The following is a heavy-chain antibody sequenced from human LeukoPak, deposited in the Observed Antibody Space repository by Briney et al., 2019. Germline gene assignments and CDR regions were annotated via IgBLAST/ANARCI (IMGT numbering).Heavy chain of an antibody. CDR1: GYSISSDYY. V-gene: IGHV4-38-2*02. CDR2: IYHSGRT. J-gene: IGHJ4*02. D-gene: IGHD6-13*01. Sequence: SETLSLTCTVSGYSISSDYYWGWIRQPPGKGLEWIGSIYHSGRTFYNPSLKSRVTISVDTSKNQFSLKLTSVTAADTAVYYCARDRALSSSSLGYWGQGTLVTVSS. CDR3: ARDRALSSSSLGY.